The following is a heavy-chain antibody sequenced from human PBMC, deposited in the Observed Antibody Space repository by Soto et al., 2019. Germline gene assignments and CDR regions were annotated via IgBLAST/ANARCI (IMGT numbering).Heavy chain of an antibody. V-gene: IGHV4-31*03. CDR1: GGSISSGGYY. CDR2: IYYSGST. J-gene: IGHJ5*02. CDR3: ARAIDDCSSTSCYNWFDP. D-gene: IGHD2-2*01. Sequence: SETLSLTCTVSGGSISSGGYYWSWIRQHPGKGLEWIGYIYYSGSTYYNPSLKSRVTISVDTSKNQFSLKLSSVTAADTAVYYCARAIDDCSSTSCYNWFDPWVQGTLVTVSS.